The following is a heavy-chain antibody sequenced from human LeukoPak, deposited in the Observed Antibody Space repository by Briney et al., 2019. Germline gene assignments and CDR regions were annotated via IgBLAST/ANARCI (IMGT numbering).Heavy chain of an antibody. J-gene: IGHJ4*02. CDR1: GFTFSSYS. CDR3: ARDRELGY. CDR2: ISSSSTI. Sequence: GGSLRLSCAASGFTFSSYSMNWVRQAPGKGLEWVSYISSSSTIYYADSVKGRFTISRDNAKNSLYLQMNSLRAEDTAVYYCARDRELGYWGQGTLVTVSS. V-gene: IGHV3-48*04. D-gene: IGHD3-10*01.